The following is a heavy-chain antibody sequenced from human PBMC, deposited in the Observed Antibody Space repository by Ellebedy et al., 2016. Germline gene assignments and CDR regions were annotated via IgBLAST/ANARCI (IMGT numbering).Heavy chain of an antibody. CDR1: GFTFSSYG. Sequence: GGSLRLXCAASGFTFSSYGMHWVRQAPGKGLEWVAVISYDGSNKYYADSVKGRFTISRDNSKNTLYLQMNSLRAEDTAVYYCAKEGQIWQWLVLDYWGQGTLVTVSS. CDR3: AKEGQIWQWLVLDY. CDR2: ISYDGSNK. V-gene: IGHV3-30*18. J-gene: IGHJ4*02. D-gene: IGHD6-19*01.